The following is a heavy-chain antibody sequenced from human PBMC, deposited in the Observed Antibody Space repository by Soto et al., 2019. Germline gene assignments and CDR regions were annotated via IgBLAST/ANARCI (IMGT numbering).Heavy chain of an antibody. CDR3: ARGYSYGNFDY. V-gene: IGHV3-20*04. CDR2: INWNGGTT. D-gene: IGHD5-18*01. J-gene: IGHJ4*02. CDR1: GFIFHDYG. Sequence: PGGSMRLSCAASGFIFHDYGLSWVRQVPGKGLEWVSGINWNGGTTSYADSVKGRFTISRDNAMNSLYLQMSSLRVEDTALYYCARGYSYGNFDYWGQGSQVTVSS.